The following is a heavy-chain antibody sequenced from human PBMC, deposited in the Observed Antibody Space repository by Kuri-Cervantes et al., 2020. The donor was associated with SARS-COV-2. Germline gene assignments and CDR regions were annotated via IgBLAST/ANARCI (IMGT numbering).Heavy chain of an antibody. V-gene: IGHV3-21*01. J-gene: IGHJ4*02. CDR3: ARAGLYYDPSFDY. CDR1: GFTFSSYS. CDR2: ISSSSSYI. D-gene: IGHD3-22*01. Sequence: GGSLRLSCAASGFTFSSYSMNWVRQAPGKGLEWVSSISSSSSYIYYADSVKGRFTISRDNAKNSLYLQMNSLRAEDTAVYYCARAGLYYDPSFDYWGQGTLVTVSS.